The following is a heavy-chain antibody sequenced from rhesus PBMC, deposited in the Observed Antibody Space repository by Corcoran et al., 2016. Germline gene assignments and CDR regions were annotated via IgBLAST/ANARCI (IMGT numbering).Heavy chain of an antibody. V-gene: IGHV4S7*01. J-gene: IGHJ4*01. D-gene: IGHD3-9*01. Sequence: QVQLQESGPGLLKPSETLSLTCAVSGGSISGGYGWGWIRQPPGQGLACIGSIYSSNGNTYYNPHLKGRGTISTDTSKIQFSLKLRSVAAVDTAVYDCARDQSGDYEDDYGDYLCGYWGQGVLVTVSS. CDR2: IYSSNGNT. CDR1: GGSISGGYG. CDR3: ARDQSGDYEDDYGDYLCGY.